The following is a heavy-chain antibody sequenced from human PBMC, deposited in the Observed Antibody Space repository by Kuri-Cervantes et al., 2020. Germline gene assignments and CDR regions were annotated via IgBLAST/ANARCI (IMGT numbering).Heavy chain of an antibody. CDR1: GFTFSSYA. V-gene: IGHV3-30-3*01. D-gene: IGHD6-19*01. CDR2: ISYDGSNK. CDR3: ARDRALGYSSGWYYPLLYDGMDV. J-gene: IGHJ6*02. Sequence: GESLKISCAASGFTFSSYAMHWVRQAPGEGLEWVAVISYDGSNKYYADSVKGRFTISRDNSKNTLYLQMNSLRAEDTAVYYCARDRALGYSSGWYYPLLYDGMDVWGQGTTVTVSS.